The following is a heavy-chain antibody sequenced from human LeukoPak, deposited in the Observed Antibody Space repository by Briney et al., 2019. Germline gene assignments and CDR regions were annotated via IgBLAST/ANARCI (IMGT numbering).Heavy chain of an antibody. CDR3: ARHENRVTLNWFDP. J-gene: IGHJ5*02. Sequence: SETLSLTCTVSGGSISSSSYYWGWIRQPPGKGLEWIGSIYYSGSTYYNPSPKSRVTISVDTSKNQFSLKLSFVTAADTAVYYCARHENRVTLNWFDPWGQGTLVTVSS. CDR1: GGSISSSSYY. V-gene: IGHV4-39*01. CDR2: IYYSGST. D-gene: IGHD3-10*01.